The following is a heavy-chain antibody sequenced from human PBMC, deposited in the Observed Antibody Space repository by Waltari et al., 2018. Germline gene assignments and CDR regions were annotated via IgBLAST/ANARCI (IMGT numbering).Heavy chain of an antibody. V-gene: IGHV4-61*02. CDR3: ARDGGENYDFWSGYYRGWFDP. J-gene: IGHJ5*02. CDR1: GGPISSGSYY. CDR2: IYTSGST. Sequence: QVQLQESGPGLVKPSQTLSLTCPVSGGPISSGSYYWRWIRQPAGKGLGWIGRIYTSGSTNYNPSLKSRVTISVDTSKNQFSLKLSSVTAADTAVYYCARDGGENYDFWSGYYRGWFDPWGQGTLVTVSS. D-gene: IGHD3-3*01.